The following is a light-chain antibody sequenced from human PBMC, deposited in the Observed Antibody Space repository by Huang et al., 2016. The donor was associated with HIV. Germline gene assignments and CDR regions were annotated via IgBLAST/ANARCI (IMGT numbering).Light chain of an antibody. CDR2: AAS. CDR3: QQYNSYPWT. CDR1: EDISNY. V-gene: IGKV1-8*01. J-gene: IGKJ1*01. Sequence: IRITQSPSSLSASTGDRVTIACRASEDISNYLAWFQQKPGRAPKLLIYAASTLQYGVPSRFSGNVSATDFTLTIACLQSEDFATYYCQQYNSYPWTFGQGTQLEI.